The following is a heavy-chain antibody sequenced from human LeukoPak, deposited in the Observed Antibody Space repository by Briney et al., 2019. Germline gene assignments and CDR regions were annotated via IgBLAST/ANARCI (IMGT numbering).Heavy chain of an antibody. CDR2: IRSKANSYAT. J-gene: IGHJ5*02. V-gene: IGHV3-73*01. CDR1: GFTFSGSA. CDR3: TRHVVGATFDP. D-gene: IGHD1-26*01. Sequence: GGSLRLSCAASGFTFSGSAMHWVRQASGKGLEWVGRIRSKANSYATAYAASVNGRFTISRDDSKSTAYLQMNSLKTEDTAVYYCTRHVVGATFDPWGQGTLVTVSS.